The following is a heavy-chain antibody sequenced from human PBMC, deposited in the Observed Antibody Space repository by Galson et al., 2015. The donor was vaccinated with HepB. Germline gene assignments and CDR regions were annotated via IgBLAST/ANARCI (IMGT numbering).Heavy chain of an antibody. CDR3: ARDSWNYDTSLYGMDV. CDR2: INAGNGNT. CDR1: GYTFTSYA. J-gene: IGHJ6*02. Sequence: SVKVSCKASGYTFTSYAMHWVRQAPGQRLEWMGWINAGNGNTKYSQKFQGRVTITRDTSASTAYMELSSLRSEDTAVYYCARDSWNYDTSLYGMDVWGQGTTVTVSS. V-gene: IGHV1-3*01. D-gene: IGHD3-22*01.